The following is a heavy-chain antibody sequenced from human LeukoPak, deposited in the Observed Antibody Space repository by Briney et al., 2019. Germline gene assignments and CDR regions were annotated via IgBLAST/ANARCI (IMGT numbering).Heavy chain of an antibody. CDR3: ARVPRGSYSFDY. Sequence: GSLRLSCAASGFTFSSYAMTWVRQAPGKGLVWVSRINPDGSVTSYADSVKGRFTISRDNAMNTLYLQMNSLRAEDTAVYYCARVPRGSYSFDYWGQGTLVTVSS. CDR2: INPDGSVT. J-gene: IGHJ4*02. CDR1: GFTFSSYA. D-gene: IGHD1-26*01. V-gene: IGHV3-74*01.